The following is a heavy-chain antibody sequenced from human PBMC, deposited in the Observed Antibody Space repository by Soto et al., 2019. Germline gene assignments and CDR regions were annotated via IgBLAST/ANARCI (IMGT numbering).Heavy chain of an antibody. Sequence: QMQLQEAGPGLVKPSETLSLTCTVSNGSIRTTSYNWGWIRQSPGKGLEWVGTIFYTGTTSYKPSLKSRVTITVDTSNNQFSLKLASVTAADTAVYYCARHGSFWGQGILVVVSS. D-gene: IGHD3-16*02. CDR3: ARHGSF. J-gene: IGHJ4*02. CDR2: IFYTGTT. CDR1: NGSIRTTSYN. V-gene: IGHV4-39*01.